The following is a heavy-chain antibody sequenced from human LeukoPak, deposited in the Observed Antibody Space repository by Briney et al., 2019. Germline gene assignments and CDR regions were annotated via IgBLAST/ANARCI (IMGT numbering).Heavy chain of an antibody. Sequence: GGSLRLSCAASGFTFSSYSMNWVRQAPGKGLEWVSSISSSSSYIYYADSVKGRFTISRDNAKNSLYLQMNGLRAEDTAVYYCARDSSSSSSYFDYWGQGTLVTVSS. D-gene: IGHD6-6*01. CDR1: GFTFSSYS. J-gene: IGHJ4*02. CDR2: ISSSSSYI. V-gene: IGHV3-21*01. CDR3: ARDSSSSSSYFDY.